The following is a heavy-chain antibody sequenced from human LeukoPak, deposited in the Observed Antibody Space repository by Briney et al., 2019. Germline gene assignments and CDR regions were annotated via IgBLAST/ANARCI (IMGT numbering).Heavy chain of an antibody. CDR1: GFTFSSYW. V-gene: IGHV3-74*01. Sequence: PGGSLRLSCAASGFTFSSYWMHWVRQVPGKGLVWVSHINSDGSSTSYADSVKGRFTISRDNSKNTLYLQMNSLRAEDTAVYYCAREQKTTVEFLFDYWGQGTLVTVSS. CDR3: AREQKTTVEFLFDY. D-gene: IGHD4-11*01. J-gene: IGHJ4*02. CDR2: INSDGSST.